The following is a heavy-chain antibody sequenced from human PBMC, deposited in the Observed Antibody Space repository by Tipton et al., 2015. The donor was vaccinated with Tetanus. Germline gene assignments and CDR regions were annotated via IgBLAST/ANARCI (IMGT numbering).Heavy chain of an antibody. CDR3: ACGSGYFDSSYHSPLDF. Sequence: TLSLTCADSRGSRSANYWSWIRQSPGKGLEWIGYIQYNGITNYHPSLKSRVTISVDSSTSQFSLRLASVTAADTAVYYCACGSGYFDSSYHSPLDFWGRGTLVTVSS. CDR1: RGSRSANY. D-gene: IGHD3-22*01. CDR2: IQYNGIT. J-gene: IGHJ4*02. V-gene: IGHV4-59*01.